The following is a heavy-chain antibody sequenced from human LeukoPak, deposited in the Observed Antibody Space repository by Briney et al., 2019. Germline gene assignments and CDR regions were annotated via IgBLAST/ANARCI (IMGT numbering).Heavy chain of an antibody. Sequence: GGSLRLSCAASGFTFYTYAMSWVRQAPGKGLEWVSAISGRGDSTNYADSVKGRFTISRDNSKNTLYLQMNSLGAEDTAVYYCAKDYAVGSIDYWGQGTLVTVSS. D-gene: IGHD3-16*01. CDR2: ISGRGDST. CDR1: GFTFYTYA. CDR3: AKDYAVGSIDY. V-gene: IGHV3-23*01. J-gene: IGHJ4*02.